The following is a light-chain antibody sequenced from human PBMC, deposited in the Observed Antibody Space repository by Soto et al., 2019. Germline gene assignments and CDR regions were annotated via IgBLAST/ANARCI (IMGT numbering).Light chain of an antibody. CDR1: TSNVGSNT. CDR3: AAWDDSLNGVV. V-gene: IGLV1-44*01. Sequence: QFVLTQPPSASGTPGQTVTISCSGSTSNVGSNTVNWYQQLPGAAPKLLIFSNSQRPSGVPDRFSGSKSGTSASLAISGLQSEDEAHYYCAAWDDSLNGVVFGGGTKLTVL. CDR2: SNS. J-gene: IGLJ3*02.